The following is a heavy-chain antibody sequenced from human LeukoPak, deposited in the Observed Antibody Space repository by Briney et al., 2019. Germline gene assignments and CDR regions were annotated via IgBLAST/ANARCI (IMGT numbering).Heavy chain of an antibody. CDR3: ARDRVPHDYGDYSGAFDI. CDR1: GYTFTSYG. V-gene: IGHV1-18*01. CDR2: ISAYNGNT. D-gene: IGHD4-17*01. Sequence: ASVKVSCKASGYTFTSYGISWVRQAPGQGLEWMGWISAYNGNTNYAQKLQGRVTMTTDTSTSTAYMELRSLRSDDTAVYYCARDRVPHDYGDYSGAFDIWGQGTMVTVSS. J-gene: IGHJ3*02.